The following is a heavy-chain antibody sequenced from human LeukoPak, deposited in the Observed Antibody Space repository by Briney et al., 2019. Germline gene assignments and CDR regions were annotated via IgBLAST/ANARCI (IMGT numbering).Heavy chain of an antibody. Sequence: GGSLRLSCAASGFTFSNYRMSWVRQTPGKGLEWLSYITETGSIIYYAASVKGRFAISRDNAKNSLYLQMNSLRAEDTALYYCAKDIYNYYDSSGYGYWGQGTLVTVSS. CDR2: ITETGSII. V-gene: IGHV3-48*04. J-gene: IGHJ4*02. D-gene: IGHD3-22*01. CDR1: GFTFSNYR. CDR3: AKDIYNYYDSSGYGY.